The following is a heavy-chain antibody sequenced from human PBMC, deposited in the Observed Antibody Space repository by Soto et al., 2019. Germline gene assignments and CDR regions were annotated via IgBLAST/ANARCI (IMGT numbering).Heavy chain of an antibody. D-gene: IGHD2-15*01. Sequence: SETLSLTCTVSGGSISSYYWSWIRQPPGKGLEWIGYIYYSGSTNYNPSLKSRVTISVDTSKNQFSLKLSSVTAADTAVYYCARSPSLEDIVVVVAATHYYYYYMDVWGKGTTVTVSS. J-gene: IGHJ6*03. CDR2: IYYSGST. V-gene: IGHV4-59*01. CDR1: GGSISSYY. CDR3: ARSPSLEDIVVVVAATHYYYYYMDV.